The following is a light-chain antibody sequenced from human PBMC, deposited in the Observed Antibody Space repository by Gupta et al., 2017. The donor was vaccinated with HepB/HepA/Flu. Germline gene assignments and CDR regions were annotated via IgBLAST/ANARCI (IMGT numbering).Light chain of an antibody. CDR3: QQSNNWPFT. Sequence: EIVMTQSPATLSVSPGDRATLSCRASQSVSNNLVWYQQKPGQPPRLLIYDASTRPTGVPARFIGSGSGTEFTLTISSLRSEDFALYYCQQSNNWPFTFGPGTRVDIK. CDR1: QSVSNN. J-gene: IGKJ3*01. V-gene: IGKV3-15*01. CDR2: DAS.